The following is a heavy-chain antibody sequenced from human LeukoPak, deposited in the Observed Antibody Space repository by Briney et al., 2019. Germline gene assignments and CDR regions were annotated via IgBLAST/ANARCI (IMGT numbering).Heavy chain of an antibody. CDR3: ARAGYCTNGVCYTYYFDY. V-gene: IGHV6-1*01. Sequence: SQTLSLTCAISGDSVSSNGAAWNWIRQSPSRGLEWLGRTYYRSKWYNDYAVSVKSRITINPDTSKNQFSLQLNSVTPEDTAVYYCARAGYCTNGVCYTYYFDYWGQGTLVTVSS. D-gene: IGHD2-8*01. CDR2: TYYRSKWYN. J-gene: IGHJ4*02. CDR1: GDSVSSNGAA.